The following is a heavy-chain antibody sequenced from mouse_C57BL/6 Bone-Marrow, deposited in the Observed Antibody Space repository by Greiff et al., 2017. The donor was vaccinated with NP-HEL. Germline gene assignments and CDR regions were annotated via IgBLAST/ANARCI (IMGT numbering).Heavy chain of an antibody. CDR1: GYAFTNYL. J-gene: IGHJ4*01. Sequence: QVQLQQSGAELVRPGTSVKVSCKASGYAFTNYLIEWVKQRPGQGLEWIGVINPGSGGTNYNEKFKGKATLTADKSSSTAYMQLSSLTSEDSAVYFCARSVYDHQLYAMDYWGQGTSVTVSS. V-gene: IGHV1-54*01. CDR3: ARSVYDHQLYAMDY. CDR2: INPGSGGT. D-gene: IGHD2-12*01.